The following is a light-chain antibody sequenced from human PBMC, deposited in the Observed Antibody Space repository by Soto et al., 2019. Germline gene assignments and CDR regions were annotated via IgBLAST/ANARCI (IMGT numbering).Light chain of an antibody. CDR2: WAS. V-gene: IGKV4-1*01. CDR3: QQYYSTLLT. J-gene: IGKJ4*01. Sequence: DIVMTQSPDSLAVSLGERATINCKSSQSVLYSSNNNNYLAWYQQKPGQPPKLLIYWASTREYGVPDRLSGSGSGTDFTLTISSLQAEDVAVYYCQQYYSTLLTFGGGTKVEIK. CDR1: QSVLYSSNNNNY.